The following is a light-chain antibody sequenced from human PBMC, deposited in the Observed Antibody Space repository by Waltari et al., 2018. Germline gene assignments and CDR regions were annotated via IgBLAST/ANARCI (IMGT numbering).Light chain of an antibody. Sequence: EIVMTQSPATLYVSLGEIATRSCRASQSVSSDLAWYQQKPGQAPRPVIYGASTRATGIPARFSGSGSGTEFTLTISSLQSEDFAVYYCQQYNNWPRTFGQGTKVEIK. V-gene: IGKV3-15*01. CDR1: QSVSSD. J-gene: IGKJ1*01. CDR2: GAS. CDR3: QQYNNWPRT.